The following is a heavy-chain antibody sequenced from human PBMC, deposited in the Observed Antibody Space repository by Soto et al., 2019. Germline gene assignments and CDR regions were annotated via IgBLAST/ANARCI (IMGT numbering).Heavy chain of an antibody. CDR2: INPLSGIS. D-gene: IGHD2-2*01. J-gene: IGHJ4*02. Sequence: QVQLVQSGAELKKPESSVKVSCKTSGGTFVRHVISWVRQAPGQGPEWMGKINPLSGISHYAQKFQDRVTFTADTDSSTAYMELSSLRSDDTAVYYCATPACAATWCSPSHNLDHWGQGTLVTVSS. CDR1: GGTFVRHV. CDR3: ATPACAATWCSPSHNLDH. V-gene: IGHV1-69*09.